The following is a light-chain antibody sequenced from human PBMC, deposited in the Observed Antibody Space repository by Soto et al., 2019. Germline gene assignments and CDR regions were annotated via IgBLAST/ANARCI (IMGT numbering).Light chain of an antibody. CDR1: QSISSW. V-gene: IGKV1-5*01. CDR3: QQYNSRT. CDR2: DAP. J-gene: IGKJ1*01. Sequence: DIQMTQSPSTLSASVGDRVTITCRASQSISSWLAWYQQKPGKAPKLLIYDAPSLESGVPSRFSGSGSGTEFTLTISSLQPDDFATYYCQQYNSRTFGQGTKVDIK.